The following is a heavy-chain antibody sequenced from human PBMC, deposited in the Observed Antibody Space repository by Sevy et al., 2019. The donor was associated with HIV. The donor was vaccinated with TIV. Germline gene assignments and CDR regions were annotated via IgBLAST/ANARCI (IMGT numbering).Heavy chain of an antibody. CDR2: INHSGST. Sequence: SETLSLTCAVYGGSFSGYYWSWIRQPPGKGLEWIGEINHSGSTNYNPSLKSRVTISLDTSKNQFSLKLGSVTAADTAVYYCARHCGGDCSHAFDIWGQGTMVTVSS. J-gene: IGHJ3*02. D-gene: IGHD2-21*02. CDR1: GGSFSGYY. CDR3: ARHCGGDCSHAFDI. V-gene: IGHV4-34*01.